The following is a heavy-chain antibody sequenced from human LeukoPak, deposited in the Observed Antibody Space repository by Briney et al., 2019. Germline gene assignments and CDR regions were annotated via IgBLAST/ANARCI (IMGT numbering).Heavy chain of an antibody. J-gene: IGHJ4*02. Sequence: PGGSLRLSCAASGFTFSSYAMSWVRQAPGKGLEWVSAISGSGGSTYYADSVKGRFTISRDNSKNTLYLQMNSLRAEDTAVYYCAKDMFTLWFGELRAFDYWGQGTLVTVSS. V-gene: IGHV3-23*01. CDR2: ISGSGGST. D-gene: IGHD3-10*01. CDR3: AKDMFTLWFGELRAFDY. CDR1: GFTFSSYA.